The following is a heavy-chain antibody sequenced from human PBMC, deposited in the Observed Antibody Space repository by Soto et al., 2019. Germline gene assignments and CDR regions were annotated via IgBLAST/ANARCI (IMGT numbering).Heavy chain of an antibody. CDR1: GFIFSTSS. Sequence: PGGSLRLSCAASGFIFSTSSMNWVRQAPGKGLEWVSSISSSSSYIYYADSVEGRFTISRDNAKNSLYLQMSSLRAEDTAVYYCARATSGYGYYFDSWGQGALVTVSS. V-gene: IGHV3-21*04. D-gene: IGHD3-22*01. J-gene: IGHJ4*02. CDR2: ISSSSSYI. CDR3: ARATSGYGYYFDS.